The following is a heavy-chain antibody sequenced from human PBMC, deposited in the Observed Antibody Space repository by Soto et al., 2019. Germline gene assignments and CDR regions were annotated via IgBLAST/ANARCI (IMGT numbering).Heavy chain of an antibody. CDR3: ASLYSGYGFGY. J-gene: IGHJ4*02. CDR2: IYHSGST. D-gene: IGHD5-12*01. V-gene: IGHV4-30-2*01. CDR1: GGSISSGGYS. Sequence: QLQLQESGSGLVKPSQTLSLTCAVSGGSISSGGYSWSWIRQPPGKGLEWIGYIYHSGSTYYNPSLRSRVTISVDRSKHQFSLKLSPVTAADTAVYYCASLYSGYGFGYWGQGTLVTVSS.